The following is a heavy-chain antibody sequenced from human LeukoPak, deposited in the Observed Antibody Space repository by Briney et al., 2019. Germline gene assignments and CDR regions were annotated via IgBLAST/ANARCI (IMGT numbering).Heavy chain of an antibody. D-gene: IGHD6-6*01. CDR1: GYTFTGYY. Sequence: ASVKVSCKASGYTFTGYYIHWVRQAPGQGLEWMGWIYPYSGDTNYAQNFQGRVTMTRDTSISTAYMELSSLKSDDTAVYYRARDRNSGSSLDIWGQGTMITVSS. CDR2: IYPYSGDT. V-gene: IGHV1-2*02. CDR3: ARDRNSGSSLDI. J-gene: IGHJ3*02.